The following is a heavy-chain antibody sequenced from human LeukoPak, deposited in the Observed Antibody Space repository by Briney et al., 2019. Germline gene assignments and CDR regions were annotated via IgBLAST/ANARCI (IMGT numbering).Heavy chain of an antibody. V-gene: IGHV3-7*01. J-gene: IGHJ3*02. CDR3: ARDESYLGSSLDAFDI. D-gene: IGHD6-13*01. Sequence: GGSLRLSCAASGFTFSSYSMNWVRQAPGKGLEWVANIKQDGSEKYYVDSVKGRFTISRDNAKNSLYLQMNSLRAEDTAVYYCARDESYLGSSLDAFDIWGQGTMVTVSS. CDR2: IKQDGSEK. CDR1: GFTFSSYS.